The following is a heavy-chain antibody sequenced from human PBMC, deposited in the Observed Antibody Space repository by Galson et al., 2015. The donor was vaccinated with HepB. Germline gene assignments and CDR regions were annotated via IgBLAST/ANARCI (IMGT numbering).Heavy chain of an antibody. J-gene: IGHJ4*02. CDR3: ARDTYGSGWFQNPPFDY. CDR1: GFTFSSYA. D-gene: IGHD6-19*01. CDR2: ISYDESNK. Sequence: SLRLSCAASGFTFSSYAMHWVRQAPGKGLEWVAVISYDESNKYYADSVKGRFTISRDNSKNTQYLQMNSLRAEDTALYYCARDTYGSGWFQNPPFDYWGPVTLVTASS. V-gene: IGHV3-30-3*01.